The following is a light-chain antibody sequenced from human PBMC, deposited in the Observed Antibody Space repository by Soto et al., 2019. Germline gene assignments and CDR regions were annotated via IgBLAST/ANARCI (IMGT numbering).Light chain of an antibody. Sequence: ETVLTQSPGTLSLSPGERVTLSCRASQSVSSSYLAWYQQKPGQAPRLLIYGASSRATGIPDRFSGSGSGTDFTLTISSLEPEDLAVYYCQQYGSSPFTFGPGTKLDIK. CDR3: QQYGSSPFT. CDR1: QSVSSSY. J-gene: IGKJ3*01. V-gene: IGKV3-20*01. CDR2: GAS.